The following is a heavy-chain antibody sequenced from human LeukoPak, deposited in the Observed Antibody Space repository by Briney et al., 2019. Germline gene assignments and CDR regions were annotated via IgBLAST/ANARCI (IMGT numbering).Heavy chain of an antibody. Sequence: SVKVSCRASGGTFSSYAISWVRQAPGQGLEWMGGIIPIFGTANYAQKFQGRATITADESTSTAYMELSSLRSEDTAVYYCAREDRYSSSWYYFDYWGQGTLVTVSS. CDR2: IIPIFGTA. D-gene: IGHD6-13*01. CDR3: AREDRYSSSWYYFDY. J-gene: IGHJ4*02. CDR1: GGTFSSYA. V-gene: IGHV1-69*13.